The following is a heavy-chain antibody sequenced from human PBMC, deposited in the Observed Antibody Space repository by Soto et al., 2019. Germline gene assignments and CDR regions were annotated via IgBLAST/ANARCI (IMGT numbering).Heavy chain of an antibody. Sequence: SETLSLTCTVSGGSIYRSGYYWVWLRQPPGRGLEGIGNIDYNGATYSNPSLKSRGTITRDTSKKQFSLKLTSVTAADPALYSWGKGWGGATGHTDSDSWGPGTLVTVSS. V-gene: IGHV4-39*01. D-gene: IGHD2-15*01. CDR2: IDYNGAT. J-gene: IGHJ4*02. CDR1: GGSIYRSGYY. CDR3: GKGWGGATGHTDSDS.